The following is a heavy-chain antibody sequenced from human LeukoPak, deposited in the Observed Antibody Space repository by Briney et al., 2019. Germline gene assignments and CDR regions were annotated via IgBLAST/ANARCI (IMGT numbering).Heavy chain of an antibody. CDR3: ARESGYHGSGFDP. CDR1: GFTFDDYT. V-gene: IGHV3-43*01. Sequence: GGSLRLSCAASGFTFDDYTMHWVRQAPGKGLEWVALISRDGGSTYYADSVKGRFTISRDDSKNSLYLQMNSLRAEDTAVYYCARESGYHGSGFDPWGQGTLVIVSS. D-gene: IGHD3-10*01. J-gene: IGHJ5*02. CDR2: ISRDGGST.